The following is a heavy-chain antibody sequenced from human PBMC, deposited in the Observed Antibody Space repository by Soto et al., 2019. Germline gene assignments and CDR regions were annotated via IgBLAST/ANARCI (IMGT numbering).Heavy chain of an antibody. Sequence: EVQLVESGGGPVKSGQSLRLSCVASGFTLSNYRMTWVRQGPGKGLEWVSSINSRADYTHYTESVKGRFTISRDNAKNSVYLHMNSLRAEDAAVYYCGREKEDEGSSSLRGYYGVDVW. D-gene: IGHD6-6*01. CDR2: INSRADYT. V-gene: IGHV3-21*06. CDR3: GREKEDEGSSSLRGYYGVDV. J-gene: IGHJ6*01. CDR1: GFTLSNYR.